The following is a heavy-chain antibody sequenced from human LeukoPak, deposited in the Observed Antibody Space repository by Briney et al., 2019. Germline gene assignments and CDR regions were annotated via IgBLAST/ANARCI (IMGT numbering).Heavy chain of an antibody. V-gene: IGHV3-48*02. D-gene: IGHD5-12*01. CDR3: ARDHGYAFDY. CDR2: INSISGEI. J-gene: IGHJ4*02. Sequence: GGALSLSCVASGFPFSYYSMNWVRQAPGKGLEGVSYINSISGEIWYADSVKGRFTISRDDAKNSLYLQMNSLRDEDTAVYYCARDHGYAFDYWGQGTLVTVSS. CDR1: GFPFSYYS.